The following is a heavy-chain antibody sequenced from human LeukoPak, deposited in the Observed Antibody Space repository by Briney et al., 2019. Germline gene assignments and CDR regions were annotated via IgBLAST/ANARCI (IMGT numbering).Heavy chain of an antibody. CDR3: AKDADTATIIYWYFDL. Sequence: GGSLRLSCAASGFSFSTYAMSWVRQAPGKGLEWVAVISDDGSNTYYADSVKGRFTISRDNSKNTLYLQLNSLRTEDTAVYYCAKDADTATIIYWYFDLWGRGTLVTVSS. CDR1: GFSFSTYA. V-gene: IGHV3-30*18. CDR2: ISDDGSNT. J-gene: IGHJ2*01. D-gene: IGHD5-18*01.